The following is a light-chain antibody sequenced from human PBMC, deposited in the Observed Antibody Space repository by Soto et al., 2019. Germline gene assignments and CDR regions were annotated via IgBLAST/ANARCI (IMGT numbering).Light chain of an antibody. CDR3: LSYTSANTRV. CDR2: EVN. V-gene: IGLV2-14*01. CDR1: RSDVGGYKY. J-gene: IGLJ3*02. Sequence: QSALTQPRSVSGSPGQSVAISCTGSRSDVGGYKYVSWYQQFPGKAPKLIIYEVNNRPSGVSNRFSGSKSGNTASLTISGLQPEDEADYYCLSYTSANTRVFGGGTKLTVL.